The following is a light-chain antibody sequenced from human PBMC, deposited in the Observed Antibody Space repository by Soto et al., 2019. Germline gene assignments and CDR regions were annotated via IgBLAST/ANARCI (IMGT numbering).Light chain of an antibody. V-gene: IGKV3-20*01. J-gene: IGKJ5*01. CDR1: QSVVSTY. Sequence: EIVLTQSPGTLSLSPGERATLYCRASQSVVSTYLGWYQQKPGLAPMLLIYATSSRASGIPDRFSGSGSGTDFSLTISRLEPEDFAVYYCQQYSSSPLTFGQGTRLEIK. CDR3: QQYSSSPLT. CDR2: ATS.